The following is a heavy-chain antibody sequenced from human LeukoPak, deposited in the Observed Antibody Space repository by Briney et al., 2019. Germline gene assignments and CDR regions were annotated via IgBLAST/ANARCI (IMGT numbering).Heavy chain of an antibody. CDR1: GYTFTEYH. D-gene: IGHD3-10*01. Sequence: ASVKVSCKASGYTFTEYHMHWVRQAPGQGLEWMGWINPNSGGTNYAQKFQGRVTMTRDTSISTAYVELSRLRSDDTAVYYCARGRELWFGEFYFDYWGQGTLVTVSS. CDR3: ARGRELWFGEFYFDY. J-gene: IGHJ4*02. V-gene: IGHV1-2*02. CDR2: INPNSGGT.